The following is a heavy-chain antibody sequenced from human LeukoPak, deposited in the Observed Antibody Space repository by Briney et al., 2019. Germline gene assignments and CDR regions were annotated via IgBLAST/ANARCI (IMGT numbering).Heavy chain of an antibody. J-gene: IGHJ6*02. CDR1: SXXXSNX. V-gene: IGHV4-4*02. CDR2: IYHSGST. CDR3: ARDLEYQLLYSSGLYYYGMDV. D-gene: IGHD2-2*02. Sequence: SXXXSNXXSWVRQPPGKGLEWIGEIYHSGSTNYNPSLKSRVTISVDKSKNQFSLKLSSVTAADTAVYYCARDLEYQLLYSSGLYYYGMDVWGQGTTVTVSS.